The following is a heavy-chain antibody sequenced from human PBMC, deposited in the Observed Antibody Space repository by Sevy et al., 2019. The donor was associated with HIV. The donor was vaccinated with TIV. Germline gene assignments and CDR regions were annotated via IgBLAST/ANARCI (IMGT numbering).Heavy chain of an antibody. J-gene: IGHJ3*02. Sequence: SETLSLTCAVHDGSFSGYYWNWIRQLPGKGLEWIGEINESGITYYNPSLKSRVTISVDTSKKQFSLKLNSVTAVDSAVYYCARDGGTLTVPGSFDIWGQGTMVTVSS. V-gene: IGHV4-34*01. CDR1: DGSFSGYY. CDR3: ARDGGTLTVPGSFDI. CDR2: INESGIT. D-gene: IGHD3-9*01.